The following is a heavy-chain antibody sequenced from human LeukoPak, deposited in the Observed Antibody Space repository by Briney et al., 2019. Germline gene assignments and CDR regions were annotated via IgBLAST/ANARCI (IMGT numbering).Heavy chain of an antibody. V-gene: IGHV3-7*01. Sequence: GGSLRLSCAASGIPFNKAWMSWVRQAPGKGLEWVANIKQDGSEKYYVDSVKGRFTISRDNAKNSLYLQMNSLRAEDTAVYYCARDYYDSSGLGVLDYWGQGTLVTVSS. CDR2: IKQDGSEK. CDR1: GIPFNKAW. CDR3: ARDYYDSSGLGVLDY. D-gene: IGHD3-22*01. J-gene: IGHJ4*02.